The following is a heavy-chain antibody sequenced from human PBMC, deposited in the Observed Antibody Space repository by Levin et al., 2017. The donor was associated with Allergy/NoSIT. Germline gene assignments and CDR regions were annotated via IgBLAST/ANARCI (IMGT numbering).Heavy chain of an antibody. Sequence: PGGSLRLSCAASGFTFSGYNMNWVRQAPGKGLEWISYISSTSSAIYYADSVKGRFTISRDNAKNSLYLQMNSLRVDDTAVYYCARDVYRVTAMGHGGYWGQGTLVTVSS. J-gene: IGHJ4*02. CDR3: ARDVYRVTAMGHGGY. CDR2: ISSTSSAI. CDR1: GFTFSGYN. V-gene: IGHV3-48*01. D-gene: IGHD2-21*02.